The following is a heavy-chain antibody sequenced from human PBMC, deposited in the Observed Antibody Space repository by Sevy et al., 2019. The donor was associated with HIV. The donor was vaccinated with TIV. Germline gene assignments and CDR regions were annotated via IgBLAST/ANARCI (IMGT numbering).Heavy chain of an antibody. CDR1: GFTFSSYS. CDR3: AKDSVDAFDI. Sequence: GGSLSLSCAASGFTFSSYSMNWVRQAPGKGLEWVSSISSSSSYIYYADSVKGRFTISRDNAKNSLYLQMNSLSAEDTAVYYCAKDSVDAFDIWGQGTMVTVSS. CDR2: ISSSSSYI. J-gene: IGHJ3*02. V-gene: IGHV3-21*01.